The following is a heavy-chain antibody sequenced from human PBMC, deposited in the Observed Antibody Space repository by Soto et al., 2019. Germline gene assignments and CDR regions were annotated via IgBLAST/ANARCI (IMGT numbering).Heavy chain of an antibody. D-gene: IGHD3-10*01. CDR2: ISAYNGNT. J-gene: IGHJ4*02. Sequence: SGEVWCGGSCYSFPRHGISWVREAPGQGLEWMGSISAYNGNTNYAQKLQGRVTMTTDTSTSTAYMELRSLRSDDTAVYYCARRGRTMVRLFDHWGQGTLVTVSS. CDR3: ARRGRTMVRLFDH. CDR1: CYSFPRHG. V-gene: IGHV1-18*01.